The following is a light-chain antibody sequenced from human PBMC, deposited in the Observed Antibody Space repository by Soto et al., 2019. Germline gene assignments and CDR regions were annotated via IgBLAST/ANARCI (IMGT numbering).Light chain of an antibody. V-gene: IGLV2-14*01. Sequence: QSALTQPASVSGSPGQSITISCTGTSSDVGGYNYVSWYQQHPGKAPKLMIYDVSNRPSGVSNRFSGSKSGNTASLTISGLQAEDEADYYCSSYAVNFYVFGSGTKVTVL. CDR2: DVS. CDR1: SSDVGGYNY. CDR3: SSYAVNFYV. J-gene: IGLJ1*01.